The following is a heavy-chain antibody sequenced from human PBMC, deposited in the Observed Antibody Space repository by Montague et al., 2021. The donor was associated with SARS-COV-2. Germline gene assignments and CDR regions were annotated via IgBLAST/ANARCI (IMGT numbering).Heavy chain of an antibody. CDR1: GDSVSSNSAT. D-gene: IGHD1-1*01. CDR2: TYYRSKWYN. J-gene: IGHJ6*02. CDR3: TSGREGNYNVMDV. Sequence: CAISGDSVSSNSATWNWVRQSPSIGLEWLGRTYYRSKWYNDYAVSVRGRVTINPDTSKNQFSLQLSSVTPEDTAIYYCTSGREGNYNVMDVWGQGTTVTVSS. V-gene: IGHV6-1*01.